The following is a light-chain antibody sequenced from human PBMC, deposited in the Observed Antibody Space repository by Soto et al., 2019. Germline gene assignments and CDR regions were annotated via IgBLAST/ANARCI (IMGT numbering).Light chain of an antibody. V-gene: IGKV1-5*03. CDR3: QEYNTNSRT. CDR1: ESIYSW. CDR2: KTS. J-gene: IGKJ1*01. Sequence: IQMTRSPSTLSASVGDTVTITCRASESIYSWLAWYKQIPGKAPQLLIYKTSTLQGGVPSRFSGSGSGAEYTLTISSLQPDDFATYFCQEYNTNSRTFGQGTRVENK.